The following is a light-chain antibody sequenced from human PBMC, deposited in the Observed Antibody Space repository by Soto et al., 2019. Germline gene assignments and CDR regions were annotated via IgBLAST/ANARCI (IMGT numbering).Light chain of an antibody. V-gene: IGKV1-33*01. CDR3: QQYDNLPPFT. Sequence: DIQMTQSPSSLSASVGGRVNITCQGSQDISNYLNWYQQKPGKAPKLLIYDASNLETGVPSRFSGSGSGTDFTFTISSLQPEDIATYYCQQYDNLPPFTFGPGTKVDIK. CDR2: DAS. J-gene: IGKJ3*01. CDR1: QDISNY.